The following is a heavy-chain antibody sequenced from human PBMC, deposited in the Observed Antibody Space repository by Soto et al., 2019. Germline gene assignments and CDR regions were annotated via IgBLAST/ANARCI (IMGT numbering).Heavy chain of an antibody. CDR1: GDSMSPFY. CDR3: AKFRRNYFGD. V-gene: IGHV4-59*03. J-gene: IGHJ4*02. D-gene: IGHD3-10*01. Sequence: QVQLQESGPGLVKPSETLSLTCTVSGDSMSPFYWSWIRQPPGTGLEWIGYIYHIGTTTYNPSLTRRVTISLDSSKPQFSLKLPSVTAADTAVYYCAKFRRNYFGDWGQGTLVTVSS. CDR2: IYHIGTT.